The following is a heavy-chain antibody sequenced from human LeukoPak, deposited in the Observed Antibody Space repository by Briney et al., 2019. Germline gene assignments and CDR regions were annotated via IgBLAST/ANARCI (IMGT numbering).Heavy chain of an antibody. D-gene: IGHD3-22*01. CDR1: GFTFSSYA. V-gene: IGHV3-30-3*01. Sequence: PGGSLRLSCAASGFTFSSYAMHWVRQAPGKGLEWVAVISYDGSNKYYADSVKGRFTISRDNSKNTLYLQMNSLRAEDTAVYYCARVRDSSGYYYVGYFDYWGQGTLVTVSS. J-gene: IGHJ4*02. CDR2: ISYDGSNK. CDR3: ARVRDSSGYYYVGYFDY.